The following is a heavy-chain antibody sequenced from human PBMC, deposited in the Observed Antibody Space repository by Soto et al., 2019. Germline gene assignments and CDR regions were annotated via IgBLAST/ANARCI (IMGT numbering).Heavy chain of an antibody. D-gene: IGHD1-26*01. J-gene: IGHJ6*02. Sequence: EVQVVESGGGLVQPGRSLRLSCAASGFSFDDYAMHWVRQAPGKGLEWVSGISWNSGTIGYADSVKGRFTISRDNAKNSLFLQMNSLGAEDTALYYCEEGTGGTANGMGVWGQGNMVTVSS. CDR1: GFSFDDYA. V-gene: IGHV3-9*01. CDR2: ISWNSGTI. CDR3: EEGTGGTANGMGV.